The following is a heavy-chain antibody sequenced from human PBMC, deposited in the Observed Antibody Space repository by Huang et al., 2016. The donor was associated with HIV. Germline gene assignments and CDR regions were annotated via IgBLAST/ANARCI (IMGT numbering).Heavy chain of an antibody. D-gene: IGHD6-19*01. V-gene: IGHV3-11*01. Sequence: QVQLVESGGGLVKPGGSMRLYCAASGLVFSEHYRNWFRQAPGKGLEWISYISLSGTTRRYADSVKGRFTISRDNAKKSLFLEMNSLRVEDTAGYYCARRMAGWDDVFDMWGQGTMVTVSS. CDR3: ARRMAGWDDVFDM. CDR2: ISLSGTTR. J-gene: IGHJ3*02. CDR1: GLVFSEHY.